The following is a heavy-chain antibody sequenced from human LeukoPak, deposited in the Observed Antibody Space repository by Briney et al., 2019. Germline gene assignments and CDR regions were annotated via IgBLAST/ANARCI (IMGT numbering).Heavy chain of an antibody. Sequence: ASVKVSCKASGGTFSSYAISWVRQAPGQGLEWMGWISAYNGNTNYAQKLQGRVTMTTDTSTSTAYMELRSLRSDDTAVYYCARDEGAQQQLALMDYWGQGTLVTVSS. V-gene: IGHV1-18*01. D-gene: IGHD6-13*01. CDR3: ARDEGAQQQLALMDY. CDR2: ISAYNGNT. CDR1: GGTFSSYA. J-gene: IGHJ4*02.